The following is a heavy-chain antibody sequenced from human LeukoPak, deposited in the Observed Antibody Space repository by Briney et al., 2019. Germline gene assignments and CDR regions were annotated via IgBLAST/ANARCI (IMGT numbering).Heavy chain of an antibody. CDR3: ARAGRRGLRSKGGYYFDY. Sequence: PSQTLSLTCTVSGGSISSGDYYWSWLRQPPGKGLEWIGYIYYSGSTYYNPSLKSRVTISVDTSKNQFSLKLSSVTAADTAVYYCARAGRRGLRSKGGYYFDYWGQGTLVTVSS. D-gene: IGHD5-12*01. J-gene: IGHJ4*02. CDR1: GGSISSGDYY. CDR2: IYYSGST. V-gene: IGHV4-30-4*01.